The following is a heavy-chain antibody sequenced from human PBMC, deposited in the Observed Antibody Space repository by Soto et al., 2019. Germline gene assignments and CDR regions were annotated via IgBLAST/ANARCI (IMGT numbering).Heavy chain of an antibody. CDR2: ISPYNGNT. D-gene: IGHD3-22*01. Sequence: QIQLVQSAAEVKKPGASVKVSCKTSGYTFVSYGISWVRQAPGQGLEWMGRISPYNGNTNFAQRFRGRVTLTTATSKDGVYMALGSLTSDDSAAYYCATAQPFLDSRGYYNRWGQATVITVSS. CDR1: GYTFVSYG. V-gene: IGHV1-18*04. J-gene: IGHJ5*02. CDR3: ATAQPFLDSRGYYNR.